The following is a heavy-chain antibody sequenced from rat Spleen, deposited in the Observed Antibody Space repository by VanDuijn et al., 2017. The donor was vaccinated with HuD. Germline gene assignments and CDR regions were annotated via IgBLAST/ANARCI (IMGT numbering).Heavy chain of an antibody. CDR2: INSAGST. J-gene: IGHJ2*01. CDR3: ARWDYYSGHGGD. V-gene: IGHV3-3*01. D-gene: IGHD1-1*01. CDR1: GYSITSSLR. Sequence: EVQLQESGPGLVKPSQSLSLTCSVIGYSITSSLRWNWIRKFPGNKLEWMGYINSAGSTVYNPSLKSRISITRDTSKNPFFLQVNSVSTEDTANYYCARWDYYSGHGGDWGQGVMVTVSS.